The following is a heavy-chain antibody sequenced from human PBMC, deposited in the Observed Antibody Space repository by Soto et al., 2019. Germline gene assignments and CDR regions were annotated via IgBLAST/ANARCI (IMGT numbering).Heavy chain of an antibody. Sequence: PGGSLRLSCAASGFTFSSYGMHWVRQAPGKGLEWVAVISYDGSNKYYADSVKGRFTISRDNSKNTLYLQMNSLRAEDTAVYYCANWQGGSGSYSPAFDYWGQGTLVTVSS. CDR1: GFTFSSYG. CDR3: ANWQGGSGSYSPAFDY. D-gene: IGHD3-10*01. V-gene: IGHV3-30*18. CDR2: ISYDGSNK. J-gene: IGHJ4*02.